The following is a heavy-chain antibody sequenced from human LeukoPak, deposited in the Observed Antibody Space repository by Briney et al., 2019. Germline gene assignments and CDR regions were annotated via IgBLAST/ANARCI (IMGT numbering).Heavy chain of an antibody. J-gene: IGHJ4*02. D-gene: IGHD1-26*01. CDR2: ISSSSSYI. V-gene: IGHV3-21*01. CDR1: GFTFSSYS. CDR3: ARGVGATKSDY. Sequence: GGSPRLSCAASGFTFSSYSMNWVRQAPGKGLEWVSSISSSSSYIYYADSVKGRFTISRDNAKNSLYLQMNSLRAEDTAVYYCARGVGATKSDYWGQGTLVTVSS.